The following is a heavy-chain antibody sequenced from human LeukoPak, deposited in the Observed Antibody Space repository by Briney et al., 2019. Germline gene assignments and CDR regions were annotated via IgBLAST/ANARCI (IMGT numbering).Heavy chain of an antibody. CDR1: GFTFSSYE. Sequence: GGSLRLPCAASGFTFSSYEMNWVRQAPGKGLEWVSYISSSGSTIYYADSVKGRFTISRDNAKNSLYLQMNSLRAEDTAVYYGGRVVRSVFWSRKESSQHGAGATL. J-gene: IGHJ1*01. V-gene: IGHV3-48*03. CDR2: ISSSGSTI. CDR3: GRVVRSVFWSRKESSQH. D-gene: IGHD3-3*01.